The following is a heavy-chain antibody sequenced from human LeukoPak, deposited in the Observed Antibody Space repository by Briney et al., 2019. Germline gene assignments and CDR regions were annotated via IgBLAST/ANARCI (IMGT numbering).Heavy chain of an antibody. CDR3: ARDYGSGSCFDY. Sequence: PGRSLRLSCAASGFTFSSYGMHWVRQAPGKGLEWVAVIWYDGSNKYYADSVKGRFTISRDNSKNTLYLQMNSLRAEDTAVYYCARDYGSGSCFDYWGQGTLVTVSS. V-gene: IGHV3-33*08. CDR1: GFTFSSYG. D-gene: IGHD3-10*01. J-gene: IGHJ4*02. CDR2: IWYDGSNK.